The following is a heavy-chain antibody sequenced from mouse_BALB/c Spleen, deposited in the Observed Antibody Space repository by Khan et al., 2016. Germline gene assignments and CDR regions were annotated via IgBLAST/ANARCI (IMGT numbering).Heavy chain of an antibody. D-gene: IGHD1-1*01. CDR2: ISYSGST. V-gene: IGHV3-2*02. CDR1: GYSITSDYA. CDR3: ARDYYGSSYFGY. Sequence: EVQLQESGPGLVKPSQSLSLTCTVTGYSITSDYAWNWIRQFPGNKLEWMGYISYSGSTSYNPSLKSRSSITRDTSKNQFFLQLNSVTTEDTATYYCARDYYGSSYFGYWGQGTTRTVSS. J-gene: IGHJ2*01.